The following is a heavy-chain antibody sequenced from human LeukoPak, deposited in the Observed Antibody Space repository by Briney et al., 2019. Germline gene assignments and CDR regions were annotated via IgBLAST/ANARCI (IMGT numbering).Heavy chain of an antibody. V-gene: IGHV1-2*02. J-gene: IGHJ5*02. CDR1: GYTFTGYY. CDR2: INPNSGGT. CDR3: ARDRTYERFRSGRTKYNWFDP. Sequence: ASVKVSCKASGYTFTGYYMHWVRQAPGQGLEWMGWINPNSGGTNYAQKFQGRVTMTRDTSISTAYMELSRLRSDDTAVYYCARDRTYERFRSGRTKYNWFDPWGQGTLVTVSS. D-gene: IGHD3-3*01.